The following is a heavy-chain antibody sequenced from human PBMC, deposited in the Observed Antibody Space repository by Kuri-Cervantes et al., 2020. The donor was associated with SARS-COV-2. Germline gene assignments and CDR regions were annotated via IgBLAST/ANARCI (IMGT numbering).Heavy chain of an antibody. J-gene: IGHJ2*01. CDR3: ARDRKTVGWYFDL. CDR1: GGPISSASYH. V-gene: IGHV4-61*02. CDR2: VYVSGTT. D-gene: IGHD4-11*01. Sequence: SETLSLTCTVSGGPISSASYHWNWIRQPAGKRLEWIGRVYVSGTTSYNPSLKSRLTLSTDTSRNQFSLRLNSVTAADTAVYYCARDRKTVGWYFDLWGRGTLVTVSS.